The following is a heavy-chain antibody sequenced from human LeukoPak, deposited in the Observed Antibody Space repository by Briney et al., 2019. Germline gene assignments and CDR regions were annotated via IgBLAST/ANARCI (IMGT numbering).Heavy chain of an antibody. CDR1: GFSFTKYW. CDR3: ARGGYSFDY. J-gene: IGHJ4*02. Sequence: PGGSLRPSCVASGFSFTKYWMTWVRQAPGKGLEWVARLHPDGSERNYVGSVEGRFTVFGDNAKSSLFLQMHSLRVEDTAVYSCARGGYSFDYLGQGTLVTVPS. CDR2: LHPDGSER. D-gene: IGHD5-12*01. V-gene: IGHV3-7*01.